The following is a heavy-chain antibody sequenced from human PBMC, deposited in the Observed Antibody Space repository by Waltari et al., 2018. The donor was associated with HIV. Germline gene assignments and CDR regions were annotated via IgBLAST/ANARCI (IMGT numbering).Heavy chain of an antibody. CDR3: ARTIFGVMITSDFFYGMDV. Sequence: QEQLVESGGGVAQPGRSLRLPCSASGFIFGDYAMQWVRQAPGKGLEWVGLISFDGNNAYYADSVKGRFTISRDNSKNTMSLQMNSLRSDDTALYYCARTIFGVMITSDFFYGMDVWGQGTTVTVS. CDR2: ISFDGNNA. CDR1: GFIFGDYA. D-gene: IGHD3-3*01. J-gene: IGHJ6*02. V-gene: IGHV3-30-3*01.